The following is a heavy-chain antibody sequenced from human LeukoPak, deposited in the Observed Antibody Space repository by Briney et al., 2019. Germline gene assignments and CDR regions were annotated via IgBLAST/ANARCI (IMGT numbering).Heavy chain of an antibody. V-gene: IGHV3-23*01. Sequence: GALRLSCGASGFTFSTYAMNWVRQAPGKGLEWVSVISVSGLSTYYGDSVRGRFTISRHNAKSTAYLQMNSLRAEDTAVYYCGTSRWSGVVDSWGQGTLVTVSS. D-gene: IGHD3-3*01. CDR3: GTSRWSGVVDS. CDR2: ISVSGLST. CDR1: GFTFSTYA. J-gene: IGHJ5*01.